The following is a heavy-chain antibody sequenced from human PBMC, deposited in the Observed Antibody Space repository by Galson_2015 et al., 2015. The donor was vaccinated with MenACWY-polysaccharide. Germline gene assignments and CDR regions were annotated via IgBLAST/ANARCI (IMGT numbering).Heavy chain of an antibody. J-gene: IGHJ6*02. CDR3: ARSYCDRTNCYGMDV. V-gene: IGHV3-30-3*01. Sequence: AASGFTFSSYAMHWVRQAPGKGLEWVAVISYDETNKYYADSVKGRFTISRDNSKKMLYLRMDSLRNEDTALYYCARSYCDRTNCYGMDVWGQGTTVIVSS. CDR2: ISYDETNK. D-gene: IGHD2-21*01. CDR1: GFTFSSYA.